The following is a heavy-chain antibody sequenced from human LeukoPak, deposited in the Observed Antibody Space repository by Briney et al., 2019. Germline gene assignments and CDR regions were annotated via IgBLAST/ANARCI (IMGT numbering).Heavy chain of an antibody. CDR1: GFTSSNYG. D-gene: IGHD6-6*01. CDR3: ARGSPDSSSSVDFDY. CDR2: IRCDGSNK. J-gene: IGHJ4*02. Sequence: GGSLRLSCAASGFTSSNYGMHWVRQAPGKGLEWVAFIRCDGSNKYYADSVKGRFTISRDNAKNTLYLQMSSLRVEDTAVYYCARGSPDSSSSVDFDYWGQGTLVTVSS. V-gene: IGHV3-30*02.